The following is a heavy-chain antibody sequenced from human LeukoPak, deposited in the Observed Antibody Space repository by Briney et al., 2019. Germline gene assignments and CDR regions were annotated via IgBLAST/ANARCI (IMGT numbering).Heavy chain of an antibody. J-gene: IGHJ2*01. Sequence: SETLSLTCTASGGFISSYYWSWIRQPPGKGLEWIGYIYYGGSTYYNPSLKSRVSITVDTSKNHFLLKLSSVTAADTAVYYCARETPTAERYFDLWGRGTLVTVSS. CDR3: ARETPTAERYFDL. V-gene: IGHV4-59*12. D-gene: IGHD1-26*01. CDR2: IYYGGST. CDR1: GGFISSYY.